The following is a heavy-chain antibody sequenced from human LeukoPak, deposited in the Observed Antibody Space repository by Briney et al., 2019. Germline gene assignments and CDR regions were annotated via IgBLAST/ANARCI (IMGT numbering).Heavy chain of an antibody. D-gene: IGHD4-17*01. CDR1: GYTLTELS. Sequence: ASVKVSCKVSGYTLTELSMHWVRQAPGKGLEWMGGFDPEDGETIYAQKFQGRVTMTEDTSTDTAYMELSSLRSEDTAVYYCATVGSTVTSSYYYGMDVWGQGTTVTVSS. V-gene: IGHV1-24*01. CDR3: ATVGSTVTSSYYYGMDV. J-gene: IGHJ6*02. CDR2: FDPEDGET.